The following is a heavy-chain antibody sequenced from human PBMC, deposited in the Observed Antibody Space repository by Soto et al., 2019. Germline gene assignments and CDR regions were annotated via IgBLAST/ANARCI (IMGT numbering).Heavy chain of an antibody. CDR1: GFTFSSFG. CDR2: IWYDGSNK. CDR3: ARDGDVWAVRYFDY. D-gene: IGHD3-16*01. J-gene: IGHJ4*02. Sequence: QVQLVESGGGVVQPGRSLRLSCAASGFTFSSFGMHWVRQAPGKGLEWVAVIWYDGSNKYYADSVKGRFTISRDNSKNTLYLQMNSLRAEDTAVYYCARDGDVWAVRYFDYWGQGTLVTVSS. V-gene: IGHV3-33*01.